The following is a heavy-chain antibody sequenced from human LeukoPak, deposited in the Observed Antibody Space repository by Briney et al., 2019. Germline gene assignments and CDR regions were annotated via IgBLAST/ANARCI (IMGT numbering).Heavy chain of an antibody. D-gene: IGHD6-19*01. J-gene: IGHJ4*02. CDR2: IYYSGST. V-gene: IGHV4-39*01. CDR1: GGSFSGYY. CDR3: ARLTSWVTVAGTRDY. Sequence: SETLSLTCAVYGGSFSGYYWGWIRQPPGKGLEWIGSIYYSGSTYYNPSLKSRVTISVDTSKNQFSLKLSSVTAADTAVYYCARLTSWVTVAGTRDYWGQGTLVTVSS.